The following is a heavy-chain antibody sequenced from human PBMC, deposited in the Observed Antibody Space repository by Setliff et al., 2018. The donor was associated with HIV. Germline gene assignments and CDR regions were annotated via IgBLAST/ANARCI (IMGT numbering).Heavy chain of an antibody. CDR2: IDHSGST. CDR1: GGSXSGYY. Sequence: PSXTLSXXXAVYGGSXSGYYWSWIRQPPGKGLEWIGEIDHSGSTNYNPSLKSRVTIXXDTSKNQFSLKLGSVTAADTAVYYCARDRSNWNYGKNYMDVWGKGTTVTVSS. D-gene: IGHD1-7*01. CDR3: ARDRSNWNYGKNYMDV. V-gene: IGHV4-34*01. J-gene: IGHJ6*03.